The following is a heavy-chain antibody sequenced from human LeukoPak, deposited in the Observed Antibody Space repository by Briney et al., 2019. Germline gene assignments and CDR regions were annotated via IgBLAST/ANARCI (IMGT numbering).Heavy chain of an antibody. J-gene: IGHJ4*02. CDR3: ASAIAAAGKDFDY. V-gene: IGHV4-59*08. CDR2: IYYSGST. D-gene: IGHD6-13*01. Sequence: SETLSLTFTVSGGSISSYYWSWIRQPPGKGLEWIGYIYYSGSTNYNPSLKSRVTISVDTSKNQFSLKLSSVTAADTAVYYCASAIAAAGKDFDYWGQGTLVTVSS. CDR1: GGSISSYY.